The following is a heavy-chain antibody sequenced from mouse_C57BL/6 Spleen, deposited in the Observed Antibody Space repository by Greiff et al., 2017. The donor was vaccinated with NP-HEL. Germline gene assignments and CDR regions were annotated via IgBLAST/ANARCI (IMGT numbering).Heavy chain of an antibody. Sequence: QVTLKVCGPGILQPSQTLSLTCSFSGFSLSTFGMGVGWIRQPSGKGLEWLAHIWWDDDKYYNPALKSRLTISKDTSKNQVFLKIANVDTADTATYYCARIPLTGSSSYYAMDYWGQGTSVTVSS. V-gene: IGHV8-8*01. J-gene: IGHJ4*01. D-gene: IGHD1-1*01. CDR3: ARIPLTGSSSYYAMDY. CDR2: IWWDDDK. CDR1: GFSLSTFGMG.